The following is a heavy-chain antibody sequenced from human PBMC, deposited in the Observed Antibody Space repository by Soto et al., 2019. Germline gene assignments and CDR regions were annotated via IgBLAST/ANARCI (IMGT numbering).Heavy chain of an antibody. CDR3: ARDLFSSWYKERDAFHI. D-gene: IGHD6-13*01. J-gene: IGHJ3*02. V-gene: IGHV4-59*01. Sequence: SETLSLTCTVSGGSISSYYWSWIRQPPGKGLEWIGYIYYSGSTNYNPSLKSRVTISVDTSKNQFSLKLSSVTAADTAVYYCARDLFSSWYKERDAFHIWGPGTMVTLSS. CDR1: GGSISSYY. CDR2: IYYSGST.